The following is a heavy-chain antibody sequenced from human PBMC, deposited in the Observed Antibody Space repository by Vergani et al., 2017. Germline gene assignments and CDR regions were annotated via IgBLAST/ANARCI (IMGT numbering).Heavy chain of an antibody. CDR1: GDSVSSNSAA. CDR3: AREHSSMYDGSSGYPTFYYDSGMDV. V-gene: IGHV6-1*01. J-gene: IGHJ6*01. Sequence: QVQLQQSGPGLVKPSQTLSLTCAISGDSVSSNSAAWNWIRQSPSRGLEWLGRTYYRSKWYNDYAVSVKSRITINPDTSKNQFSLQLNSVSPVDTAVYYCAREHSSMYDGSSGYPTFYYDSGMDVGGEGTTVTVSS. D-gene: IGHD3-22*01. CDR2: TYYRSKWYN.